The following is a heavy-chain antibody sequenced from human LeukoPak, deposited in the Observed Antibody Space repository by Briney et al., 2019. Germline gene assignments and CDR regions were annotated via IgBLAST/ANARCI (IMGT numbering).Heavy chain of an antibody. V-gene: IGHV3-30*01. CDR2: ISSGGNDE. Sequence: GGSLRLSCAASGITLSRYDMHWVRQAPGKGLEWVSLISSGGNDEYYADSVKRRFTISRDNSKNTLYLQLNSLRGEDTAVYYCARDSTYYYDSGSSGPHYFDNWGQGTLVTVSS. D-gene: IGHD3-10*01. CDR3: ARDSTYYYDSGSSGPHYFDN. J-gene: IGHJ4*02. CDR1: GITLSRYD.